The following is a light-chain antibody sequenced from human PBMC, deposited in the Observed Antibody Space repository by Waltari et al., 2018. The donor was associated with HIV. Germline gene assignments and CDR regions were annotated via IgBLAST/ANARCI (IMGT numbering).Light chain of an antibody. J-gene: IGKJ2*01. CDR1: QSVSSSH. V-gene: IGKV3-20*01. Sequence: EIVLTQSPDTLSLSPGERATLSCRASQSVSSSHLAWYQQKRGQAPRLFIYSASRRATGIPDRFSGSGSGTDFTLTISRLEPEDSAVYYCQQYGSSPFTFGLGTRLEIK. CDR3: QQYGSSPFT. CDR2: SAS.